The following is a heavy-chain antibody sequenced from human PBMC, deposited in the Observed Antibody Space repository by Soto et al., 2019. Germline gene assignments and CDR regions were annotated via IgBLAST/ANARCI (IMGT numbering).Heavy chain of an antibody. V-gene: IGHV3-33*01. CDR1: GFTFSSYG. CDR3: ARDGGLGYCSGGSCLGGMDV. CDR2: IWYDGSNK. J-gene: IGHJ6*02. D-gene: IGHD2-15*01. Sequence: QVQLVESGGGVVQPGRSLRLSCAASGFTFSSYGMHWVRQAPGKGLEWVAVIWYDGSNKYYADSVKGRFTISRDNSKNTLYLQMNSLRAEDTAVYYCARDGGLGYCSGGSCLGGMDVWGQGTTVTVSS.